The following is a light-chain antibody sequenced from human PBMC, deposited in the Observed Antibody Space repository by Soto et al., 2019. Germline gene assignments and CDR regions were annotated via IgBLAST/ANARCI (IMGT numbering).Light chain of an antibody. CDR1: QSIGSW. V-gene: IGKV3-11*01. J-gene: IGKJ4*01. CDR2: DGT. CDR3: QQHSNWPLT. Sequence: EIVLTQSPATLSLSPGERATLSCRASQSIGSWLFWYQQKPGQAPRLLIYDGTNTAPGIPDRFRGSGSGTDFTLTISRLEPEDFTVYYCQQHSNWPLTFGGGTKVE.